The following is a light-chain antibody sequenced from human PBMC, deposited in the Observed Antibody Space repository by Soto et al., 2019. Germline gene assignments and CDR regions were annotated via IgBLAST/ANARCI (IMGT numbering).Light chain of an antibody. J-gene: IGKJ4*02. V-gene: IGKV1-17*01. CDR3: LQHNSYPLT. Sequence: DIQMTQSPSSLSASVGDRVTITCRASQGISNDLGWYQQKPGKAPKRLLYGASSLQSVVPSRFSGSESGTEFTLTISSLQPEDFATYYCLQHNSYPLTFGGGTKLEIK. CDR2: GAS. CDR1: QGISND.